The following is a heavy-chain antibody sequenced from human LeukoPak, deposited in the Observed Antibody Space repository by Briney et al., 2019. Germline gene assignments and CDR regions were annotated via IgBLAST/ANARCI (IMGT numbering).Heavy chain of an antibody. D-gene: IGHD3-22*01. CDR2: IYHSGST. Sequence: SETLSLTCTVSGYSISSGYYWGWIRQPPGKGLEWIGSIYHSGSTYYNPSLKSRVTISIDTSKNQFSLKLSSVTAADTAVYYCARVGLYYFDSSGYYNPDGFDIWGQGTMVTVSS. J-gene: IGHJ3*02. CDR3: ARVGLYYFDSSGYYNPDGFDI. CDR1: GYSISSGYY. V-gene: IGHV4-38-2*02.